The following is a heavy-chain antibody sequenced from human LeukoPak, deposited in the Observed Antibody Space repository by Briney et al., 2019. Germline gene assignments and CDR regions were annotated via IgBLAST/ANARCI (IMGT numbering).Heavy chain of an antibody. J-gene: IGHJ4*02. V-gene: IGHV1-69*05. CDR1: VGTHSSYA. Sequence: SVNVTCQATVGTHSSYAISWVRQPPAQGLEWMGGIIPIFGTANYAQKFQGRVTITTDESTSTAYMELSSLRSEDTAVYYCATPQYSSSGDYYFDYWGQGTLVTVSS. CDR3: ATPQYSSSGDYYFDY. CDR2: IIPIFGTA. D-gene: IGHD6-13*01.